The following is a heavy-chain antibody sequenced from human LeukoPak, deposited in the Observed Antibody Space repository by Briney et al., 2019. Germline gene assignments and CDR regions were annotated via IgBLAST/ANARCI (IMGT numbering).Heavy chain of an antibody. D-gene: IGHD4-17*01. CDR1: GFTFSSYA. Sequence: GGSLRLSCAASGFTFSSYAMSWVRQAPGKGLEWVSSISGSGTIKLYADSVQGRFTISRDNSKNTLYLQMNNLRAEDTAIYYXXXXXGXMTTPTWFDPWGQGTLVTVSP. CDR3: XXXXGXMTTPTWFDP. V-gene: IGHV3-23*01. CDR2: ISGSGTIK. J-gene: IGHJ5*02.